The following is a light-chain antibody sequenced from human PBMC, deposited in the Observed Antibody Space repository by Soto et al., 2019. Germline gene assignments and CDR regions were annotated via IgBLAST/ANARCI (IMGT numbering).Light chain of an antibody. CDR1: SSNIGAGYD. V-gene: IGLV1-40*01. CDR3: QSYDSSLSGFYV. CDR2: GNS. Sequence: QSVLTQPPSVSGAPGQRVTISCTGSSSNIGAGYDVHWYQQLPGTAPKLLIYGNSNRPSGVTDRFSGSKSGTSASLAITALQAEDEADYYCQSYDSSLSGFYVYGTGTKVTVL. J-gene: IGLJ1*01.